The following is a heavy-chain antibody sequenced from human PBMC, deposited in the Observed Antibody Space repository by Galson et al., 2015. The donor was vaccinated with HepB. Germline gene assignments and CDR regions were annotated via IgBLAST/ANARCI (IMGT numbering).Heavy chain of an antibody. CDR2: ITSNANNYAT. CDR3: TRTLIAAGGAYFDYYYYPMDV. CDR1: GFTLSGSA. D-gene: IGHD6-13*01. Sequence: SLRLSCAASGFTLSGSAMHWVRQASGKGLEWVGRITSNANNYATQYVASVKGRFTISRDDSKNTAYLQMNSLKTEDTAVYYCTRTLIAAGGAYFDYYYYPMDVWGQGTTVTVSS. J-gene: IGHJ6*02. V-gene: IGHV3-73*01.